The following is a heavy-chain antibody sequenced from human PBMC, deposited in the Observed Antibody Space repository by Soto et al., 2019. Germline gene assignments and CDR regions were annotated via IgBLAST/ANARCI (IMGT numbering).Heavy chain of an antibody. Sequence: QVQLQESGPGLVKPSETLSLTCRISGGSISSYYWNWIRQAPGKGLEWIGFISYSGSTNYKPALTRRVTISVDTSNDQISMRLNSVNAADTAVSYCARVQSTSWGYYYAVDVWGQGTTVTVSS. J-gene: IGHJ6*02. CDR1: GGSISSYY. CDR3: ARVQSTSWGYYYAVDV. D-gene: IGHD2-2*01. V-gene: IGHV4-59*01. CDR2: ISYSGST.